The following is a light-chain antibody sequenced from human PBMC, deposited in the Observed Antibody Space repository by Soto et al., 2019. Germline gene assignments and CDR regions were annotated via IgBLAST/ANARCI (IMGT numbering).Light chain of an antibody. Sequence: QPVLTQPPSASGTPGQRVTISCSGSSSNIGSNTANWYQQLPGTAPKLLIYSNNQRPSGVPDRFSGSKSGTSASLAISGLQSEDEADYYCAAWDDSLNGWVFGGGTQLTVL. V-gene: IGLV1-44*01. CDR1: SSNIGSNT. J-gene: IGLJ3*02. CDR3: AAWDDSLNGWV. CDR2: SNN.